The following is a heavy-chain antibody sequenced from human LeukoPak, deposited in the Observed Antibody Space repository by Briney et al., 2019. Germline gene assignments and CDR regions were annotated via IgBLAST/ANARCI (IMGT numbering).Heavy chain of an antibody. Sequence: GGSLRLSCVAPGFTSSGYWMRWVREAPGKGLERVANINEDKSVRHYVDSVKGRFTISRDNAKNWVFLQMNSLRDEDAALYYCATSDDSSGSDWGQGTLVTVSS. CDR1: GFTSSGYW. CDR3: ATSDDSSGSD. CDR2: INEDKSVR. D-gene: IGHD3-22*01. J-gene: IGHJ4*02. V-gene: IGHV3-7*01.